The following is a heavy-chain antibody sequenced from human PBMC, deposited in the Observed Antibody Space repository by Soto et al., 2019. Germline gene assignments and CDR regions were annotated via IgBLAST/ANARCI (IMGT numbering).Heavy chain of an antibody. V-gene: IGHV3-48*03. CDR2: VSKSGTTT. D-gene: IGHD3-10*01. Sequence: GGSLRLSCTASGFTFSNYEMNWVRQAPGKGLEWLSYVSKSGTTTYYAAAVKGRLTISRDNAKSSLYLEVNNLRAEDTAVYYCARDEDKVRGIFPYAFGMDLWGQGTVVTVSS. CDR1: GFTFSNYE. J-gene: IGHJ6*02. CDR3: ARDEDKVRGIFPYAFGMDL.